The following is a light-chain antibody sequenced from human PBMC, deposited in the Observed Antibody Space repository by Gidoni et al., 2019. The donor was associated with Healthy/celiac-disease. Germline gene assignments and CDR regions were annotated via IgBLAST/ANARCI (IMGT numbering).Light chain of an antibody. J-gene: IGKJ4*01. CDR2: DAS. CDR3: QQRSNWPTRKI. CDR1: QSVSSY. V-gene: IGKV3-11*01. Sequence: EIVLTQSPATLSLSPGERATLPCRASQSVSSYLAWYQQKPGQAPRLLIYDASNRATGIPARFSGNGSGTDFTLTVSSLEPEDFAVYYCQQRSNWPTRKIFGGGTKVEIK.